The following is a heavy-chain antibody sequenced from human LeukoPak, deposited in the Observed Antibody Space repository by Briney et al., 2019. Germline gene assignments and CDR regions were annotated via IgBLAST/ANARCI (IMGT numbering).Heavy chain of an antibody. Sequence: LVWVSRINSDGCSTTYADSVKGRFTISRDNAKNTLYLQMNSLRAEDTAVYYCARGGLYGDYWGQGTLVTVSS. CDR3: ARGGLYGDY. J-gene: IGHJ4*02. V-gene: IGHV3-74*01. CDR2: INSDGCST. D-gene: IGHD4-17*01.